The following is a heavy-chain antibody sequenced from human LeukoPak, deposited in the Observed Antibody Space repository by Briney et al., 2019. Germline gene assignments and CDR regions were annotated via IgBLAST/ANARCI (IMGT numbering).Heavy chain of an antibody. CDR2: ISSSSYI. CDR3: ARVGGYSYGGYFDY. J-gene: IGHJ4*02. Sequence: GGSLRLSCAASGFTFSSYSMNWVRQAPGKGLEWVSSISSSSYIYYAGSVKGRFTISRDSAKNSLYLQMNSLRAEDTAVYYCARVGGYSYGGYFDYWGQGTLVTVSS. D-gene: IGHD5-18*01. V-gene: IGHV3-21*01. CDR1: GFTFSSYS.